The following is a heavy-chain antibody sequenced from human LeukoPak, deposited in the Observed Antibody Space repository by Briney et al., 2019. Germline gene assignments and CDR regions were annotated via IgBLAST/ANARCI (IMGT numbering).Heavy chain of an antibody. CDR3: ASHNYYDSSGYYHNWFDP. D-gene: IGHD3-22*01. CDR1: GGSISSGGYS. J-gene: IGHJ5*02. CDR2: IYHSGST. Sequence: SQTLSLTCAVSGGSISSGGYSWSWIRQPPGKGLEWIGYIYHSGSTYYNPSLKSRVTISVDRSKNQFSLKLSSVTAADTAVYYCASHNYYDSSGYYHNWFDPWDQGTLVTVSS. V-gene: IGHV4-30-2*02.